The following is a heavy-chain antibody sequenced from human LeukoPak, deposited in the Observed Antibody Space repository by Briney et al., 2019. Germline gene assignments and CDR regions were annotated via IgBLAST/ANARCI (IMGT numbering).Heavy chain of an antibody. CDR3: ARKERGDTYYYDSSGHADH. J-gene: IGHJ4*02. D-gene: IGHD3-22*01. Sequence: ASVKVSCKASGYTFTGYYMHWVRQAPGQGLEWMGWINPTSGGTNYAQKFQGRVTMTRDTSVSTAYMELSRLRSDDTAVYYCARKERGDTYYYDSSGHADHWGQGTLVTVSS. CDR2: INPTSGGT. CDR1: GYTFTGYY. V-gene: IGHV1-2*02.